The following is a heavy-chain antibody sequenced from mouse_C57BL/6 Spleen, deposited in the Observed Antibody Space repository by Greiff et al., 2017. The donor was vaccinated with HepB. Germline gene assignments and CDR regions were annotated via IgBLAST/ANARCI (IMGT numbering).Heavy chain of an antibody. CDR2: IYPGSGNT. J-gene: IGHJ4*01. D-gene: IGHD5-1*01. Sequence: QVQLQQSGAELVRPGASVKLSCKASGYTFTDYYINWVKQRPGQGLEWIARIYPGSGNTYYNEKFKGKATLTAEKSSSTAYMQLSSLTSEDSAVYFCARASPYQRAMGYWGQGTSVTVSS. V-gene: IGHV1-76*01. CDR3: ARASPYQRAMGY. CDR1: GYTFTDYY.